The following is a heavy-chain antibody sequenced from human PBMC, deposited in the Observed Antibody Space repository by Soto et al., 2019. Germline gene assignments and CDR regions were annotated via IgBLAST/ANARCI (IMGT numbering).Heavy chain of an antibody. J-gene: IGHJ4*02. Sequence: SVKVSCKASGGAVSSYAISWVRQAPGQGLEWMGGIIPIFGTANYAQKFQGRVTITADKSTSTAYMELSSLRSEDTAVYYCARYDYDSSGYYWIFDYWGKGPLVTVSS. CDR3: ARYDYDSSGYYWIFDY. V-gene: IGHV1-69*06. D-gene: IGHD3-22*01. CDR2: IIPIFGTA. CDR1: GGAVSSYA.